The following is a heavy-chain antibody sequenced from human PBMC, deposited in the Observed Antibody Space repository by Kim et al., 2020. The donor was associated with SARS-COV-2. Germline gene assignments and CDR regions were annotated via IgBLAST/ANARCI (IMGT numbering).Heavy chain of an antibody. V-gene: IGHV3-23*01. J-gene: IGHJ6*02. Sequence: GGFLRLSCAASGFTFSSYAMSWVRQAPGKGLEWVSAISGSGGSTYYADSVKGRFTISRDNSKNTLYLQMNSLRAEDTAVYYCAKDGVATIYCYYYGMDVWGQGTPVTVSS. CDR1: GFTFSSYA. D-gene: IGHD5-12*01. CDR2: ISGSGGST. CDR3: AKDGVATIYCYYYGMDV.